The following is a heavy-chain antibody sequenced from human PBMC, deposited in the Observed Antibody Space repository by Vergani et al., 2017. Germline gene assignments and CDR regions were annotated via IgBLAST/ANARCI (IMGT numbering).Heavy chain of an antibody. CDR2: INPIDSKI. J-gene: IGHJ5*02. CDR1: ESSFISNE. V-gene: IGHV5-51*03. Sequence: EVMLVQSGAEVKKPGESLKISCKYSESSFISNEIAWVRQMSGKGLQWMGNINPIDSKIAYSPSFQGQAIMSLDKSITTAYLQWRSLKASDTATYYCAITHDFSSLYSSYNWFDPWGQGTQVTVSS. CDR3: AITHDFSSLYSSYNWFDP. D-gene: IGHD3-3*01.